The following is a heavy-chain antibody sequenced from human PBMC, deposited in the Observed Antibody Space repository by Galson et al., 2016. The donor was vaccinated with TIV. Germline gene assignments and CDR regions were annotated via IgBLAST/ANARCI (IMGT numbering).Heavy chain of an antibody. CDR3: ARDKYDSTTSYSYSGSDY. V-gene: IGHV4-30-2*06. CDR1: GDSISSGIYS. Sequence: TLSLTCAVSGDSISSGIYSWSWIRQSPGEGLEWIGYIFHSGNTNYNPSLESRVTISIDTSTNQFSLKLGSVTAADTAVYYCARDKYDSTTSYSYSGSDYWGQGTLVSVSS. D-gene: IGHD2/OR15-2a*01. J-gene: IGHJ4*02. CDR2: IFHSGNT.